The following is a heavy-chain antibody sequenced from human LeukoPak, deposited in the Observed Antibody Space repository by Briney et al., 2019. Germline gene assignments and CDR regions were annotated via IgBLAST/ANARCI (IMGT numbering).Heavy chain of an antibody. V-gene: IGHV3-23*01. J-gene: IGHJ6*03. Sequence: GGSLSLSCAASAFTFSIDAMSWVRQPPGNGLHWLSAIRVNVSERFYADSVKGRLTISIDNSNNTLYLQMNSLRAEDTAVYYCAKDRGYCINGVCHNFYYMDVWGKGTTVTVSS. CDR1: AFTFSIDA. CDR3: AKDRGYCINGVCHNFYYMDV. CDR2: IRVNVSER. D-gene: IGHD2-8*01.